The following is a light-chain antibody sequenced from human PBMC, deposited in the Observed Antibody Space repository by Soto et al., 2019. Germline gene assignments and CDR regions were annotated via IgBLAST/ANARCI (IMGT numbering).Light chain of an antibody. CDR3: QQRYTSPFT. CDR2: EAS. Sequence: DIHMTQSTSSLSASVGHRVTITCQASQDISNYLNWYQQKPGKAPKLLIYEASTLQSGVPSRFSGSGSGTEFNLTISGLLTEDFAAYHCQQRYTSPFTFGEGTQLEIK. V-gene: IGKV1-39*01. CDR1: QDISNY. J-gene: IGKJ5*01.